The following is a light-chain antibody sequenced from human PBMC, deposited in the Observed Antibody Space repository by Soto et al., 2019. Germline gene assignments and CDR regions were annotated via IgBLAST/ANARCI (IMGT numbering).Light chain of an antibody. V-gene: IGKV1-13*02. CDR1: QDISGA. CDR3: QQFNSYPIT. CDR2: DVS. Sequence: AIQLTQSPSSLSASVGDRVTITCRASQDISGALAWYQQTPGKAPKILIYDVSTLQSGVPSRFSGSSSGTDFSLTISSLQPEDFATYFCQQFNSYPITFGQGTRLDIK. J-gene: IGKJ5*01.